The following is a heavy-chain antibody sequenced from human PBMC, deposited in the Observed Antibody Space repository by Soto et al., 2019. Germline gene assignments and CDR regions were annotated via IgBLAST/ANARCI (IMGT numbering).Heavy chain of an antibody. D-gene: IGHD2-15*01. CDR1: GFSLNTTGVG. V-gene: IGHV2-5*02. CDR3: AHCPRCCSGAGCDYSYYMDV. Sequence: QITLKESGPTLVKPTQTLTLTCTFSGFSLNTTGVGVGWIRQPTGKALEWLAFIYWDDDKRYSESLKSRLTIHKDTSQNHVVLTMTNMDPVDTVTYYCAHCPRCCSGAGCDYSYYMDVWGKGTTVT. CDR2: IYWDDDK. J-gene: IGHJ6*03.